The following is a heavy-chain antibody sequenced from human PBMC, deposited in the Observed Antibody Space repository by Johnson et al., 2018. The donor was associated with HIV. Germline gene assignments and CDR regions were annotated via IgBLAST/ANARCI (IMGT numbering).Heavy chain of an antibody. CDR3: ATDGPCSTSWYCTFDI. CDR1: GITFSSYA. D-gene: IGHD6-13*01. Sequence: QVQLVESGGGLVQPGGSLRLSCAASGITFSSYAMHWVRQAPGKGLEWVAVISYDGSNKFYAESVKGRFSISRDNSKNTLYLQMNSLRADDTAVYYCATDGPCSTSWYCTFDIWGQGTMVTVSS. V-gene: IGHV3-30-3*01. J-gene: IGHJ3*02. CDR2: ISYDGSNK.